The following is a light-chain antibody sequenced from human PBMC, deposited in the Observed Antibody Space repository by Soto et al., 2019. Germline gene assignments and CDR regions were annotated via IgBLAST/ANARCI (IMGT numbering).Light chain of an antibody. CDR1: QSISSE. CDR2: GAS. Sequence: EIVMTQSPATLSVSPGESATLSCRASQSISSELAWYQQKPGQPPRLLIYGASTRATGVPARFTGSGSGSDFTLTISWLQSEDFAVYYCQQGHNWPLTFGQWTRLEI. J-gene: IGKJ2*01. CDR3: QQGHNWPLT. V-gene: IGKV3-15*01.